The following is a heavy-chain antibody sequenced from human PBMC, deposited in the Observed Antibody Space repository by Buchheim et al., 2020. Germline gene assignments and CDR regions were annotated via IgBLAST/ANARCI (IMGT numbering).Heavy chain of an antibody. D-gene: IGHD3-10*01. CDR3: ARGEPGSGSYYNSGYYYYGMDV. V-gene: IGHV3-48*01. CDR1: GFTFSSYS. CDR2: ISSSSSTI. J-gene: IGHJ6*02. Sequence: EVQLVESGGGLVQPGGSLRLSCAASGFTFSSYSMNWVRQAPGKGLEWVSYISSSSSTIYSADSVKGRLTISRDNAKNSLYLQMNSLRAEDTAVYYCARGEPGSGSYYNSGYYYYGMDVWGQGTT.